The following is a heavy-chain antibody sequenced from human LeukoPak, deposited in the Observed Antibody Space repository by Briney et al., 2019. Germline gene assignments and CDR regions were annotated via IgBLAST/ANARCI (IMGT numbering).Heavy chain of an antibody. V-gene: IGHV4-59*10. CDR2: LYSSGNT. CDR1: GGSFSGYY. CDR3: ARQSVRTTYFDY. Sequence: SETLSLTCAVYGGSFSGYYWSWIRQPAGKGLEWVGRLYSSGNTDYNPSLKSRVTMSVDTSKSQFSLKLSSVTAADTAVYYCARQSVRTTYFDYWGQGTLVTVSS. J-gene: IGHJ4*02. D-gene: IGHD4/OR15-4a*01.